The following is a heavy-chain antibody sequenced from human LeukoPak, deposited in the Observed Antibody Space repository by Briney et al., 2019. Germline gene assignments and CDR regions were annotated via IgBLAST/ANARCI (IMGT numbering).Heavy chain of an antibody. D-gene: IGHD6-19*01. Sequence: GSLRLSCAASGFTFSTYWMAWVRQAPGKGLEWVAVISYEGSNTYYTDSVKGRFTISRDNSRNTLYLQMNSLRAEDTAVYHCARQRSGGSGWCMDYWGQGTLVTVSS. J-gene: IGHJ4*02. V-gene: IGHV3-30*03. CDR1: GFTFSTYW. CDR2: ISYEGSNT. CDR3: ARQRSGGSGWCMDY.